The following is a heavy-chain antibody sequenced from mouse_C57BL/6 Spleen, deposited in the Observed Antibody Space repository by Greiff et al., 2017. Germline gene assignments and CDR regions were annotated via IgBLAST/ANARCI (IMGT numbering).Heavy chain of an antibody. D-gene: IGHD2-4*01. Sequence: QVQLQQSGAGLVRPGASVTLSCTASGYTFTDYAMHWVKQTPVHGLEWIGAIDPDTGGTAYNQKFKGKAILTGDTSSSTAYMQLRSLTTEDSACEYWTRVYYDKDYFDYWGQGTTLTVSS. V-gene: IGHV1-15*01. CDR3: TRVYYDKDYFDY. J-gene: IGHJ2*01. CDR2: IDPDTGGT. CDR1: GYTFTDYA.